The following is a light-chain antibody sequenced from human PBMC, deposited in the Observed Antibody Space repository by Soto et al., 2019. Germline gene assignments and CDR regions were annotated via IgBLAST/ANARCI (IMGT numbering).Light chain of an antibody. J-gene: IGKJ1*01. CDR3: QQSYTTPRT. Sequence: DIQMTQSPSSLSASIGDSDTITCRASQTIIGYLNWYQQKPGKAPRLLINAASNLQSGVPSRFRGSGSETDFTLTITSLQPEDFATYYCQQSYTTPRTFGQGTKVDIK. V-gene: IGKV1-39*01. CDR2: AAS. CDR1: QTIIGY.